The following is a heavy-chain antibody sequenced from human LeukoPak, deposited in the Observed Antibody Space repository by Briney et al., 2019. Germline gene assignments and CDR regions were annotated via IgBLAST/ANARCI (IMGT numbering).Heavy chain of an antibody. Sequence: PGGSLRLSCAASGFSFTNYAMSWVRQAPGKGLEGVSGVSGSGGATYYADSVKGRFIISRDNSKNTLYLQMNSLRDEDSAIYYCAKTSYLYGYFDYWGQGTLVTVSS. CDR2: VSGSGGAT. CDR3: AKTSYLYGYFDY. CDR1: GFSFTNYA. J-gene: IGHJ4*02. D-gene: IGHD2/OR15-2a*01. V-gene: IGHV3-23*01.